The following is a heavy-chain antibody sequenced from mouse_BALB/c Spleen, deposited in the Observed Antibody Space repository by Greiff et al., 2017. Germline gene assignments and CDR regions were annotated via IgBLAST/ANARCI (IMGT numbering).Heavy chain of an antibody. J-gene: IGHJ4*01. V-gene: IGHV1S56*01. CDR1: GYTFTSYY. D-gene: IGHD2-1*01. Sequence: QVQLQQSGPELVKPGASVRISCKASGYTFTSYYIHWVKQRPGQGLEWIGWIYPGNVNTKYNEKFKGKATLTADKSSSTAYMQLSSLTSEDSAVYFCARYYYDYDAMDYWGQGTSVTVSS. CDR2: IYPGNVNT. CDR3: ARYYYDYDAMDY.